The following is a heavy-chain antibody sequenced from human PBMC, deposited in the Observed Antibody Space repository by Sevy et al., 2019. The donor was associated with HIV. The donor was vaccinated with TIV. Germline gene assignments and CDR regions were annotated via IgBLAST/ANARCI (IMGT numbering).Heavy chain of an antibody. CDR2: IDYSGST. Sequence: SETLSLTCTVSGGSISSSSYYWGWIRQPPGKGLEWIGSIDYSGSTYDNPSLKSRVTISVDTSKSQFSLKLSYVTAADTAVYYCARHHIVRYGDYAYADYWGQGTLVTVSS. CDR1: GGSISSSSYY. D-gene: IGHD4-17*01. CDR3: ARHHIVRYGDYAYADY. V-gene: IGHV4-39*01. J-gene: IGHJ4*02.